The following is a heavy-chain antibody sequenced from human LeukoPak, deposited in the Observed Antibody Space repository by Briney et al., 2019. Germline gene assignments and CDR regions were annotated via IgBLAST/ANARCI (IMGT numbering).Heavy chain of an antibody. CDR1: GGTISTSSYY. CDR3: ARGYCSSTTCSPGDNWFDP. D-gene: IGHD2-2*01. Sequence: SEILSLTCTVSGGTISTSSYYWGWIRQPPGKGLEWIGSIYYSGSTYYNPSLKSRVTISVDTSRKQFSLKLSSVTAADTADYYSARGYCSSTTCSPGDNWFDPWGQGTLVTVSS. V-gene: IGHV4-39*01. J-gene: IGHJ5*02. CDR2: IYYSGST.